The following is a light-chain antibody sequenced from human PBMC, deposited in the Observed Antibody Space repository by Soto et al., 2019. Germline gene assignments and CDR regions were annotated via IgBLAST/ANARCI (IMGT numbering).Light chain of an antibody. Sequence: QSALTQPRSVSGSPGQSVTISCTGTSSDVGGYNYVSWYQQHPGKAPKLMIYDVSKRPSGVPDRFSGSKSGNTASLTISGLQAEDEADYYCCSYAGSSPLYVFGTGTKVTVL. V-gene: IGLV2-11*01. CDR2: DVS. CDR1: SSDVGGYNY. J-gene: IGLJ1*01. CDR3: CSYAGSSPLYV.